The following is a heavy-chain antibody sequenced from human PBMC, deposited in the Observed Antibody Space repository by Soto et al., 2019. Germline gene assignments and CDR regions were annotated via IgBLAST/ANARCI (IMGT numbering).Heavy chain of an antibody. CDR2: IYPGDSDT. D-gene: IGHD3-22*01. Sequence: GESLKISCKGSGYSFTSYWIGWVRQMPGKGLEWMGIIYPGDSDTRYSPSFQGQVTISADKSISTAYLQWSSLKASDTAMYYCARQSSYYLGYYYYYMDVWGKGTTVTVSS. CDR3: ARQSSYYLGYYYYYMDV. V-gene: IGHV5-51*01. J-gene: IGHJ6*03. CDR1: GYSFTSYW.